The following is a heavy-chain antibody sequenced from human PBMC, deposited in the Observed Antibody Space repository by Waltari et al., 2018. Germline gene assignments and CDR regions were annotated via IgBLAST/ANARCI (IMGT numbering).Heavy chain of an antibody. D-gene: IGHD6-19*01. CDR1: GGSISSSSYS. J-gene: IGHJ4*02. Sequence: QLQLQESGPGLVKPSETLSFTCTVSGGSISSSSYSLGWIRQPPGKGLEWIGGIYYSGSTYYNPSLKSRVTISVDTSKNQCSLKLSSVTAADTAVYYCATKRESSASGFDYWGQGTLVTVSS. CDR2: IYYSGST. CDR3: ATKRESSASGFDY. V-gene: IGHV4-39*01.